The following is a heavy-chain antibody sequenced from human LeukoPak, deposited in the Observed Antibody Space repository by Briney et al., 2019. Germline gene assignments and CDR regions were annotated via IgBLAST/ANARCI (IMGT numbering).Heavy chain of an antibody. CDR1: GFPFSSYW. D-gene: IGHD5-18*01. CDR2: IKQDGSKK. Sequence: GGSLRLSCVASGFPFSSYWMTWVRQAPGKGLEWVANIKQDGSKKSYVDSVKGRFTISRDNAKNSLYLQMNSLRAEDTAVYYGALGAGGYSYGVPIDYWGQGTLVTVSS. CDR3: ALGAGGYSYGVPIDY. J-gene: IGHJ4*02. V-gene: IGHV3-7*01.